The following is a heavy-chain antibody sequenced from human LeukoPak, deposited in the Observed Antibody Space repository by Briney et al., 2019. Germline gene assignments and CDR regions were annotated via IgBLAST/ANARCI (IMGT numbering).Heavy chain of an antibody. D-gene: IGHD3-10*01. CDR2: ISSDGSRV. CDR3: ASAGTMVRGVHYYYYYMDV. Sequence: GGSLRLSCAASGFTFSDYWMRWVRQAPGKGLVWVSRISSDGSRVTYADSVKGRFTISRDNAKNTLYLQMNSLRAEDTAVYYCASAGTMVRGVHYYYYYMDVWGKGTTVTISS. V-gene: IGHV3-74*01. J-gene: IGHJ6*03. CDR1: GFTFSDYW.